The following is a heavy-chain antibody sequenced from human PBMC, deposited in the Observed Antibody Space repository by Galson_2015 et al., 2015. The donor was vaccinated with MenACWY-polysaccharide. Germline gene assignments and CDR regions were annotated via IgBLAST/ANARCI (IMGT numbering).Heavy chain of an antibody. CDR3: ARNPSRLDIAAASN. CDR2: RRSDGISN. V-gene: IGHV3-30*02. J-gene: IGHJ4*02. CDR1: GFTFRGNG. Sequence: ALRLCCAAYGFTFRGNGLRWVRQAPGKGLERVALRRSDGISNHNIAAGKGRISISRDHSKNTMHLQMNTLRPEDTAVYYCARNPSRLDIAAASNWGQGALVTVSS. D-gene: IGHD6-13*01.